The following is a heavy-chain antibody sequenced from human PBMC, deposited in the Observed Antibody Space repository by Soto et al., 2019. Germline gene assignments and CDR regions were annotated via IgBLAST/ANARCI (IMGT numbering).Heavy chain of an antibody. CDR2: VSPPFRTS. CDR1: GVSFNNNG. Sequence: QVQLVQSGAEVKKPGSSVKVSCKTSGVSFNNNGIAWVRQAPGHGLEWMGGVSPPFRTSNYARKFQGRISITADASTGTVNMELSSLTSADTAQYYCARVLYYGSGSYSPYGMDVWGQGTTVTVSS. D-gene: IGHD3-10*01. V-gene: IGHV1-69*01. J-gene: IGHJ6*02. CDR3: ARVLYYGSGSYSPYGMDV.